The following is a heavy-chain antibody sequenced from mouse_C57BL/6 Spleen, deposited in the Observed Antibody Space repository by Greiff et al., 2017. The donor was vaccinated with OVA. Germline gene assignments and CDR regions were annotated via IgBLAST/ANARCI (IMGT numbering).Heavy chain of an antibody. V-gene: IGHV12-3*01. CDR1: GFPITSGYY. CDR3: AGDLDGYYYFDY. D-gene: IGHD2-3*01. CDR2: ITHSGET. J-gene: IGHJ2*01. Sequence: VKLQESGPGLVKPSQSLFLTCSITGFPITSGYYWIWIRQPPGKPLEWMGYITHSGETFYNPSLQSPISITRETSKNQFFLQLNSVTTEDTAMYYCAGDLDGYYYFDYWGQGTTLTVSS.